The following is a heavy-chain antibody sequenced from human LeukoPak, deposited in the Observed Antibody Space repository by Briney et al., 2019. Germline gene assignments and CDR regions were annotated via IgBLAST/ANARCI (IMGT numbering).Heavy chain of an antibody. CDR3: ARVGGAPLGAFDI. J-gene: IGHJ3*02. CDR2: MYYSGST. CDR1: GGSTNSYY. Sequence: SETLSLTCSVSGGSTNSYYWSWIRQPPGKGLEWIGYMYYSGSTNYNPSLKSRVTISKDMSKNQFSLRLTSMTAADTAVYYCARVGGAPLGAFDIWGQGTMVTVSS. V-gene: IGHV4-59*01. D-gene: IGHD3-16*01.